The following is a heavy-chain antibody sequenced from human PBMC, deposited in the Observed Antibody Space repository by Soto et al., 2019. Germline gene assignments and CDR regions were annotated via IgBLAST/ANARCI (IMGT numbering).Heavy chain of an antibody. CDR1: GFTFSSSA. J-gene: IGHJ4*02. CDR2: ISGRGDKK. Sequence: PGGSLRLSCAASGFTFSSSAMSWVRQAPGKGLEWVSAISGRGDKKYHADSVEGRLTISRDNSKNTLYLEMNSLRVDDTAVYYCAKRWGDRFLEPRAYFEYWGQGTLVTVYS. V-gene: IGHV3-23*01. CDR3: AKRWGDRFLEPRAYFEY. D-gene: IGHD3-3*01.